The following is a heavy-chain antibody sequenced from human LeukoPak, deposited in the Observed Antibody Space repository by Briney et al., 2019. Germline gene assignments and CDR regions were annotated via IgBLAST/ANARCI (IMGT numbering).Heavy chain of an antibody. J-gene: IGHJ4*02. V-gene: IGHV3-11*01. CDR3: ARARSGYYSYYFDY. Sequence: VGSLRLSCAASGFTFSEYYMSWIRQAPGKGLEWVSYVTSSGSTIYYADSVKGRLTISRDNAKNSLFLQMNSLRAEDTAVYYCARARSGYYSYYFDYWGQGTLVTVSS. CDR1: GFTFSEYY. D-gene: IGHD3-3*01. CDR2: VTSSGSTI.